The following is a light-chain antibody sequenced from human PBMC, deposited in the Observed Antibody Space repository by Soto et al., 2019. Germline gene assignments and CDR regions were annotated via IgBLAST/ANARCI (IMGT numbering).Light chain of an antibody. CDR2: GAS. CDR3: QQYGSSLIT. CDR1: QSVSTY. J-gene: IGKJ3*01. Sequence: PGERSTLSCRASQSVSTYLAWYQQKPGQAPRLLIYGASSRATGIPDRFSGSGSGTDFTLTISRLEPEDFAVYYCQQYGSSLITFGPGTKVDI. V-gene: IGKV3-20*01.